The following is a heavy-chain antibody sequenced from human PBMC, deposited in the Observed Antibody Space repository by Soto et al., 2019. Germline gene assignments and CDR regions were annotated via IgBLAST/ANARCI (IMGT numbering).Heavy chain of an antibody. Sequence: ASVKVSCKTSGYTFTEFDINWVRQAPGQGLEWMGWMNTNTGNTGYAQKFQGRVTMTRDTSISTAYMELRRLRSEDTAVYYCARVVRFFGGHAGYWGQGTLVTAPQ. CDR2: MNTNTGNT. D-gene: IGHD3-3*01. CDR1: GYTFTEFD. V-gene: IGHV1-8*01. CDR3: ARVVRFFGGHAGY. J-gene: IGHJ4*02.